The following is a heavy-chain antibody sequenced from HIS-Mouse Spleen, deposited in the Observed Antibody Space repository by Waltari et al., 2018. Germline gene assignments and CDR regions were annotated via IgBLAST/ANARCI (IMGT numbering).Heavy chain of an antibody. CDR1: GFTVSSNY. J-gene: IGHJ3*02. V-gene: IGHV3-66*01. CDR3: ARGTGPGRGHAFDI. CDR2: IYSGGRT. D-gene: IGHD3-10*01. Sequence: EVQLVESGGGLVQPGGSLRLSCAASGFTVSSNYMSWVSRAPGKGLEWVSVIYSGGRTYYADSVKGRFTISRDNSKNTLYLQMNSLRAEDTAVYYCARGTGPGRGHAFDIWGQGTMVTVSS.